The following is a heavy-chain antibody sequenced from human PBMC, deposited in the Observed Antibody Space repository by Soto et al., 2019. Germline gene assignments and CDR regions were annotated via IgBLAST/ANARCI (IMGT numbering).Heavy chain of an antibody. CDR1: GFTLRSYA. CDR3: AKAKNDYNWDNRPPFDY. D-gene: IGHD1-20*01. J-gene: IGHJ4*02. Sequence: GGSLRLSCEASGFTLRSYAMTWIRQAPGKGLEWVSLISANDVGTYYAESVKTRFTISTDQSRNTVYLQMDSLRADDTAIYYCAKAKNDYNWDNRPPFDYWGQGTLVTVSS. CDR2: ISANDVGT. V-gene: IGHV3-23*01.